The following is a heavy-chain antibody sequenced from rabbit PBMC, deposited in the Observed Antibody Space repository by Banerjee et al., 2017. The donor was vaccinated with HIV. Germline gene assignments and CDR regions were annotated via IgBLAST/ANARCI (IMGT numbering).Heavy chain of an antibody. J-gene: IGHJ4*01. CDR3: ARESTGGSHAFNL. CDR2: INTSSGNT. CDR1: GFSFSNKYV. V-gene: IGHV1S45*01. Sequence: QQQLEESGGGLVKPEGSLTLSCTASGFSFSNKYVMCWVRQAPGKGLEWIACINTSSGNTVYASWAKGRFTISRTSSTTVTLQMTSLTAADTATYFCARESTGGSHAFNLWGPGTLVTVS. D-gene: IGHD7-1*01.